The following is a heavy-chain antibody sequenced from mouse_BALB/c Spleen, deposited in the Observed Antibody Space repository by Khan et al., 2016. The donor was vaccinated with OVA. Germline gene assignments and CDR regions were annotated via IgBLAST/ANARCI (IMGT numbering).Heavy chain of an antibody. V-gene: IGHV1-5*01. CDR3: ARGGYSAFAF. CDR1: GYSFTSYL. CDR2: IYPGNSDT. Sequence: EVQLQQSGTVLARPGASVKMSCKASGYSFTSYLIHWVKQRPGQDLEWIGDIYPGNSDTTYNRKFKDKAKLTAGTSANTAYMELSSLTNEDSAVDYYARGGYSAFAFWGQGTLVTVSA. D-gene: IGHD2-12*01. J-gene: IGHJ3*01.